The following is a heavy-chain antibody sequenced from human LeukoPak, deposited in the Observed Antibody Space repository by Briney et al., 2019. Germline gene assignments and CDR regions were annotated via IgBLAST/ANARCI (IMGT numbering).Heavy chain of an antibody. Sequence: GGSLRLSCAASGFTFSSYWMSWVRQAPGKGLEWVANIKQDGSAKYYVDSVKGRFTISRDNVENSLYLQMNSLRAEDTAVYYCARDWASYDILTGYSANYFDYWGQGILVTVSS. J-gene: IGHJ4*02. V-gene: IGHV3-7*01. CDR3: ARDWASYDILTGYSANYFDY. D-gene: IGHD3-9*01. CDR1: GFTFSSYW. CDR2: IKQDGSAK.